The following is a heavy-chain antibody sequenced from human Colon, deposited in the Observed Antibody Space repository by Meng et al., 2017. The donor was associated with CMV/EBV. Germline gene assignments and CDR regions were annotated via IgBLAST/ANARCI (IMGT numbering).Heavy chain of an antibody. Sequence: QVQLVPSGAEVKKPGASGKVSCKTSGYTFSDYHIHWVRQAPGQGLEWMGWINSNSGATDYAQKFQGRFTMTRDTSITTVYMELSSLRSDDTAVYYCARDPSGSRVPFDYWGQGSLVTASS. CDR2: INSNSGAT. V-gene: IGHV1-2*02. CDR1: GYTFSDYH. D-gene: IGHD1-26*01. CDR3: ARDPSGSRVPFDY. J-gene: IGHJ4*02.